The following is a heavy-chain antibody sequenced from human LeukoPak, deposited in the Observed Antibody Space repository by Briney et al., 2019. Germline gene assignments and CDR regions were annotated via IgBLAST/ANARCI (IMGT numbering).Heavy chain of an antibody. CDR3: ARLYDFWSGYFSPHNWFDP. CDR2: INTNTGNP. D-gene: IGHD3-3*01. CDR1: GYTFTSYS. V-gene: IGHV7-4-1*02. J-gene: IGHJ5*02. Sequence: ASVKVSCKASGYTFTSYSMNWVRQAPGQGLEWMGWINTNTGNPTYAQGFTGRFVFSLDTSVSTAYLQISSLKAEDTAVYYCARLYDFWSGYFSPHNWFDPWGQGTLVTVSS.